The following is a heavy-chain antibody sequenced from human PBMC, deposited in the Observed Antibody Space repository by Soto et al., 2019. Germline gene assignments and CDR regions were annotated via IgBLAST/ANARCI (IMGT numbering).Heavy chain of an antibody. J-gene: IGHJ4*02. V-gene: IGHV4-59*08. CDR2: IYYSGST. D-gene: IGHD5-12*01. CDR1: GGSISSYY. CDR3: ARWLGYGPHFDY. Sequence: SETLSLTCTVSGGSISSYYWSWVRQPPGRGLEWIGYIYYSGSTYYNPSLKSRVTISVDTSKNQFSLKLSSVTAADTAVYYCARWLGYGPHFDYWGQGTLVTVS.